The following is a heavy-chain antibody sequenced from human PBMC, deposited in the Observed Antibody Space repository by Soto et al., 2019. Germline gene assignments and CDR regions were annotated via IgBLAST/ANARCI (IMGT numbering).Heavy chain of an antibody. D-gene: IGHD1-26*01. CDR2: IIFTFNTA. CDR1: GGTFNGYI. J-gene: IGHJ4*02. Sequence: QVQLVQSGAEVKKPGSSVKVSCKPSGGTFNGYIITWVRQAPGQGLEWIGGIIFTFNTANYAEKFQGRVSLSADQGTSTANTELXXXXSEDTAVFYCARGXXXEPGGFDXWXQGTLVSVSS. V-gene: IGHV1-69*01. CDR3: ARGXXXEPGGFDX.